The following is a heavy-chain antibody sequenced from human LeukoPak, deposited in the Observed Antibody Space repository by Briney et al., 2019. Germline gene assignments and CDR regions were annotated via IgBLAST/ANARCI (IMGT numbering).Heavy chain of an antibody. D-gene: IGHD2-15*01. CDR3: ARDYCSGGSCYSTPDY. J-gene: IGHJ4*02. V-gene: IGHV3-30*04. Sequence: GGSLRLSCAASGFTFSSYAMHWVRQAPGKGLEWVAVISYNGSNKYYADSVKGRFTISRDNSKNTLYLQMNSLRAEDTAVYYCARDYCSGGSCYSTPDYWGQGTLVTVSS. CDR1: GFTFSSYA. CDR2: ISYNGSNK.